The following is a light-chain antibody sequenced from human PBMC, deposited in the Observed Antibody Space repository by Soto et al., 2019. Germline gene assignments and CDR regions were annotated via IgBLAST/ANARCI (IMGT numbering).Light chain of an antibody. Sequence: EIQMTQTTSSLSASVGDRVTITCRASQSISSYLNWYQQKPGKAPKVLIYAASSLQSGVPSRFSGIGSGTDFTLSISSLQPEDFATYYCQQSYSGPLPFG. CDR2: AAS. V-gene: IGKV1-39*01. J-gene: IGKJ2*01. CDR1: QSISSY. CDR3: QQSYSGPLP.